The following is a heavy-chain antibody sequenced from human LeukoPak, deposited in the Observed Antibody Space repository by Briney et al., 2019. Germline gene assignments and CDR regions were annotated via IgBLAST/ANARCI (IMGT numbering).Heavy chain of an antibody. Sequence: PGGSLRLSCAASRPIFSTYTMHWVRQAPGKGLEWVATISYDGDSSSYADSVKGRFTISRDNSKNTLYLQMNSLRAEDTAVYYCAKDHSSGLIFDYWGQGTLVTVSS. J-gene: IGHJ4*02. V-gene: IGHV3-30-3*01. CDR1: RPIFSTYT. CDR3: AKDHSSGLIFDY. CDR2: ISYDGDSS. D-gene: IGHD6-19*01.